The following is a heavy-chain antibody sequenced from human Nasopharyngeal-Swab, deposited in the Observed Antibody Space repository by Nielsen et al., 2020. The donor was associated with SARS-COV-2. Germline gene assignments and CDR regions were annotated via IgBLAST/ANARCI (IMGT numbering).Heavy chain of an antibody. CDR3: ARDLDYYDNSGYPFDY. Sequence: GESLKLSCAASGFTFSSYGMHWVRQAPGKGLEWVAVIWFDGRNKYYADSVKGRFTISRDNSKNTLHLQMNSLRGEDTAVYYCARDLDYYDNSGYPFDYWGQGTLVTVSS. CDR2: IWFDGRNK. D-gene: IGHD3-22*01. J-gene: IGHJ4*02. V-gene: IGHV3-33*01. CDR1: GFTFSSYG.